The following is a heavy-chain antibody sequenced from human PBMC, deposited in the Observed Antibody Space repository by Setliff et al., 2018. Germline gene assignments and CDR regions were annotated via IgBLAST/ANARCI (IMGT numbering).Heavy chain of an antibody. CDR1: GGSMIGGHYY. CDR3: ARASRYGTPRYRGDYYMDV. J-gene: IGHJ6*03. CDR2: IYYSGNT. D-gene: IGHD5-12*01. V-gene: IGHV4-31*03. Sequence: PSETLSLTCTVSGGSMIGGHYYWSWIRQLPGKGLEWIAYIYYSGNTYYNPSLKSRVTISVDTSKNQFSLKINSVTAADTAVYYCARASRYGTPRYRGDYYMDVWGKGTTVTVSS.